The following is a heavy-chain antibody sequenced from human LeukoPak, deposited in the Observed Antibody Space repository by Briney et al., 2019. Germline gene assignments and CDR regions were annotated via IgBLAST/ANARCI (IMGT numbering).Heavy chain of an antibody. J-gene: IGHJ5*02. D-gene: IGHD2-15*01. CDR3: ARAHIQDYTVVALVDH. CDR2: ISSISTYA. CDR1: GFTFSDYS. V-gene: IGHV3-21*01. Sequence: GGSLRLSCAASGFTFSDYSMNWVRQTPGQGLEWVSPISSISTYAYYADSVRGRFTVSRDSAKNSLFLQMDNLRVEDTAIYYCARAHIQDYTVVALVDHWGQGTLVTVSS.